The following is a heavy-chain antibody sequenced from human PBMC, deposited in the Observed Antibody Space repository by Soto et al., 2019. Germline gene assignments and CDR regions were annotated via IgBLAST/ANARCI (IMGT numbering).Heavy chain of an antibody. V-gene: IGHV1-18*01. D-gene: IGHD3-22*01. CDR3: ARDYDSSGYPYYFDY. Sequence: GASVKVSCKASGYTFTSYGISWVRRAPGQGLEWMGWISAYNGNTNYAQKLQGRVTMTTDTSTSTAYMELRSLRSDDTAVYYCARDYDSSGYPYYFDYWGQGTLVTVSS. CDR1: GYTFTSYG. CDR2: ISAYNGNT. J-gene: IGHJ4*02.